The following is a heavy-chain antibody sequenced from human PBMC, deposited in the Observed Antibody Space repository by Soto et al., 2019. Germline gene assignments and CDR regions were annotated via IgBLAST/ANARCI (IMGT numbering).Heavy chain of an antibody. CDR3: ATGGHNDGYNFYHGMDV. CDR2: VIPLFDTA. V-gene: IGHV1-69*01. CDR1: GGIFTNNA. J-gene: IGHJ6*02. Sequence: QVQVVQSGAEVKKPGSSVKVSCKVSGGIFTNNAISWVRQAPGQGLEWLGGVIPLFDTAYYAQIFRGRLRIPADGATATAYMELSGLTSADTAVYFCATGGHNDGYNFYHGMDVWGQWTTVTVS. D-gene: IGHD3-16*01.